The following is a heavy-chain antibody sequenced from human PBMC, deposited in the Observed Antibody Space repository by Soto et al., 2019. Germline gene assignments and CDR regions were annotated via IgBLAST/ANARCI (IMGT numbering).Heavy chain of an antibody. V-gene: IGHV4-30-4*01. CDR3: ASRLMTSGAPPFDN. J-gene: IGHJ4*02. D-gene: IGHD3-10*01. Sequence: PSETLSLTCTVSGGSISSGDYFWTWIRQPPGRGLEWIGHIFYSGSTYYTPSLKSRVTISVDTSNNQFSLRLGSVTAADTAVYFCASRLMTSGAPPFDNWGQGSPVTVSS. CDR2: IFYSGST. CDR1: GGSISSGDYF.